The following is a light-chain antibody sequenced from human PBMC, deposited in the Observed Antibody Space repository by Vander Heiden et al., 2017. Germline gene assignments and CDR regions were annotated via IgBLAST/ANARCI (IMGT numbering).Light chain of an antibody. Sequence: SYVLTQPPSVSVASGQTARITCGGNNIGSESVHWYQQKIGQAPVLVMYDDNERPSGIPGRISGSNSGNTATLTISRVEAGDEADYYCQLWDSDNDYHVIFGGGTKLTVL. V-gene: IGLV3-21*02. CDR3: QLWDSDNDYHVI. CDR1: NIGSES. CDR2: DDN. J-gene: IGLJ2*01.